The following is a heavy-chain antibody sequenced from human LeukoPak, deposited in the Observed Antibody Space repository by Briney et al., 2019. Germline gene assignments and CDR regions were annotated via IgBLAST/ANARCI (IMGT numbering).Heavy chain of an antibody. CDR1: GFTFSSYA. CDR3: AKTDGSSCYGGLDY. Sequence: PGGSLRLSCAASGFTFSSYAMSWVRQAPGKGLEWVSAFSGRGNNTHYADSAKGRFTISRDNSKNTLYLQMNSLRAEDTAVDYCAKTDGSSCYGGLDYWGQGTLVTVSS. V-gene: IGHV3-23*01. D-gene: IGHD2-15*01. CDR2: FSGRGNNT. J-gene: IGHJ4*02.